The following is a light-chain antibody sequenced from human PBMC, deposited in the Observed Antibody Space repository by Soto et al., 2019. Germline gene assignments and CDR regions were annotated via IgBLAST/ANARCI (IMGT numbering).Light chain of an antibody. CDR3: YSYTASGTRV. J-gene: IGLJ2*01. V-gene: IGLV2-14*01. Sequence: QSALTQPASVSGSPGQSITISCTGTSSDVGGYNYVSWYQQHPGKAPKLIIYEVNNRPSGISNRFSGSKSGNTASLTISGLQAEDEADYYCYSYTASGTRVFGGGTKLTVL. CDR1: SSDVGGYNY. CDR2: EVN.